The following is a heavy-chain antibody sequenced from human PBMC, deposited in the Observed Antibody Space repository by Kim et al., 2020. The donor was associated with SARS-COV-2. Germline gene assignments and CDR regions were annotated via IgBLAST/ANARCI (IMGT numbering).Heavy chain of an antibody. CDR2: IYYSGST. Sequence: SETLSLTCTVSGGSISSSSYYWGWIRQPPGKGLEWIGSIYYSGSTYYNPSLKSRVTISVDTSKNQFSLKLSSVTAADTAVYYCARGVLLWFGTPSHFDYWGQGTLVTVSS. J-gene: IGHJ4*02. CDR1: GGSISSSSYY. V-gene: IGHV4-39*07. CDR3: ARGVLLWFGTPSHFDY. D-gene: IGHD3-10*01.